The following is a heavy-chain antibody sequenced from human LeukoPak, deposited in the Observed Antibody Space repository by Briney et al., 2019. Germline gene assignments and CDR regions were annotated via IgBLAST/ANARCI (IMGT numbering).Heavy chain of an antibody. Sequence: GRSLRLSCAASGFTFSSYGMHWVRQAPGKGLEWVAVIWYDGRNKYYADSVKGRFTISRDNSKNTLYLQMNSLRAEDTAVYYCAREVTMVRGVTHYYYYGMDVWGQGTTVPVSS. V-gene: IGHV3-33*01. D-gene: IGHD3-10*01. CDR3: AREVTMVRGVTHYYYYGMDV. J-gene: IGHJ6*02. CDR1: GFTFSSYG. CDR2: IWYDGRNK.